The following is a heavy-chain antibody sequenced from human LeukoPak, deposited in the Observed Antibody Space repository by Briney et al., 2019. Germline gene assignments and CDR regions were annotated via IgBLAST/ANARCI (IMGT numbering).Heavy chain of an antibody. V-gene: IGHV4-39*07. CDR3: ARAPKLPYLAGPSYWYFDL. Sequence: SETLSLTCTVSGGSISSSSYYWGWIRQPPGKGLEWIGSIYHSGSTYYNPSLKSRVTISVDTSKNQFSLKLSSVTAADTAVYYCARAPKLPYLAGPSYWYFDLWGRGTLVTVSS. D-gene: IGHD3-10*01. CDR1: GGSISSSSYY. J-gene: IGHJ2*01. CDR2: IYHSGST.